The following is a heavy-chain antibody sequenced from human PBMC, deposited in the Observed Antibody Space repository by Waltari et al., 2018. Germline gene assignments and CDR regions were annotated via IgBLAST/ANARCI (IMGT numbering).Heavy chain of an antibody. D-gene: IGHD3-10*01. CDR1: GFTFSGTA. CDR3: AKGARSDYPVYFDY. V-gene: IGHV3-23*04. CDR2: ISGSGGST. J-gene: IGHJ4*02. Sequence: EVQLVESGGGLVQPGGSLRLSCAASGFTFSGTAMSWFPPAPGKGLEWVSAISGSGGSTYYADSVKGRFTISRDNSKNTLYLQMNSLRAEDTAVYYCAKGARSDYPVYFDYWGQGTLVTVSS.